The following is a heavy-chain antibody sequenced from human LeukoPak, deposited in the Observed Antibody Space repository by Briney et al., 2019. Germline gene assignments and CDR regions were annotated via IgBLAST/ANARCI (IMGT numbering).Heavy chain of an antibody. D-gene: IGHD6-19*01. Sequence: ASVKVSCKASGGTFSSYAISWVRQAPGQGLEWMGGIIPIFGTANYAQKFQGRVTITADESTSTAYMELSSLRSEDTAVYYCGRGAPTSSGWYPLGYGGQGPRVTVSS. CDR1: GGTFSSYA. CDR3: GRGAPTSSGWYPLGY. J-gene: IGHJ4*02. V-gene: IGHV1-69*13. CDR2: IIPIFGTA.